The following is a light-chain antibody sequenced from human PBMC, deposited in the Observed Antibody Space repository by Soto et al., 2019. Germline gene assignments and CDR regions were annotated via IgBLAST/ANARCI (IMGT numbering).Light chain of an antibody. V-gene: IGLV2-11*01. CDR2: DVT. Sequence: ALTQPRSVSGSPGQSVTISCTGTSSDVGGYKFVSWYQRHPGKGPKLIIYDVTKRPSGVPDRFSGSKSGNTASLTISGLQAEDEADYYCCSYAGSYTFVLFGGGTKLTVL. J-gene: IGLJ2*01. CDR3: CSYAGSYTFVL. CDR1: SSDVGGYKF.